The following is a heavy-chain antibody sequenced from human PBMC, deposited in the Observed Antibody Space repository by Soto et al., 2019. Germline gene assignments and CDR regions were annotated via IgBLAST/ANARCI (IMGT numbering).Heavy chain of an antibody. CDR3: ASSRGRGDFWSGYVAFDI. Sequence: EVRLVESGGGLVQPGRSLRLSCAASGFTFDDYAMHWVRQAPGKGLEWVSGVSWNSGSEGYADSVKGRFTISRDNVNKSLHLQMNSLEPEDTAVYFCASSRGRGDFWSGYVAFDIWGQGTMVTVS. J-gene: IGHJ3*02. CDR1: GFTFDDYA. D-gene: IGHD3-3*01. V-gene: IGHV3-9*01. CDR2: VSWNSGSE.